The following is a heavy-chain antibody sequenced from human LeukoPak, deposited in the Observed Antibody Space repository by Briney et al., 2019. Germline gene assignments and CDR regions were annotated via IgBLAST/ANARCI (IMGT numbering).Heavy chain of an antibody. CDR1: GFTFSSYV. V-gene: IGHV3-23*01. J-gene: IGHJ4*02. Sequence: GGSLRLSCAASGFTFSSYVMSWVRQAPGKGLEWVSAISGSGGSTYYADSVKGRFTISRDNSKNTLYLQMNSLRAEDTAVYYCAKAPVYYYDSSGYPYYFDYWGQGTLVTVSS. CDR3: AKAPVYYYDSSGYPYYFDY. CDR2: ISGSGGST. D-gene: IGHD3-22*01.